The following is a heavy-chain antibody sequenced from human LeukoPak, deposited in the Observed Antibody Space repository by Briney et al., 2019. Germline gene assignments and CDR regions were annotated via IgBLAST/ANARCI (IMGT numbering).Heavy chain of an antibody. CDR3: AKDPDSSSSWFDP. D-gene: IGHD6-6*01. V-gene: IGHV3-30*18. J-gene: IGHJ5*02. Sequence: GGSLRLSCAASGFTFSSYGMHWVRQAPGKGLEWVAVISYDGSNKYYADSVKGRFTISRDNSKNTLYLQMNSLRAEDTAVHYCAKDPDSSSSWFDPWGQGTLVTVSS. CDR1: GFTFSSYG. CDR2: ISYDGSNK.